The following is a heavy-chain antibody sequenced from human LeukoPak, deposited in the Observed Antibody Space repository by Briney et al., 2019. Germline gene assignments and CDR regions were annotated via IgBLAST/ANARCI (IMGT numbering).Heavy chain of an antibody. V-gene: IGHV4-31*03. J-gene: IGHJ4*02. CDR1: GGSISSGGYY. D-gene: IGHD3-22*01. CDR2: IYYSGST. Sequence: SQTLSLTCTVSGGSISSGGYYWSWIRQHPGKGLEWIGYIYYSGSTYYNPSLKSRVTISVDTSKNQFSLKLSSVTAADTAVYYCARAHYDSSGYYPSLDYWGQGTLVTASS. CDR3: ARAHYDSSGYYPSLDY.